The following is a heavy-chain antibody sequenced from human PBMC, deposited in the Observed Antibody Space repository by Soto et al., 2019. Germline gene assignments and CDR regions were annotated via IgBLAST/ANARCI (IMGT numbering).Heavy chain of an antibody. V-gene: IGHV3-23*01. CDR3: AKGWQQLNWFDP. CDR2: VTASGGRT. CDR1: GFTFSSYV. J-gene: IGHJ5*02. Sequence: GGSLRLSCAASGFTFSSYVMSWVRQAPGKGLEWVSSVTASGGRTYYADSVKGRFTVSRDNSKNTLFLQLKSLRAEDTAVYYCAKGWQQLNWFDPWGQGTLVTVSS. D-gene: IGHD6-13*01.